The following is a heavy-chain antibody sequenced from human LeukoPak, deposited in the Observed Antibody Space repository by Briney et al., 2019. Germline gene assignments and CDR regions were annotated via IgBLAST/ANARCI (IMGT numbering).Heavy chain of an antibody. CDR2: ISGSGGST. J-gene: IGHJ4*02. CDR1: GFTFSSYA. D-gene: IGHD4-17*01. CDR3: ANLVSYGDDDY. V-gene: IGHV3-23*01. Sequence: GGSLRLSCAASGFTFSSYAMSWVRQAPGEGLEWVSAISGSGGSTYYADSVKGRFTISRDNSKNTLYLQMNSLRAEDTAVYYCANLVSYGDDDYWGQGTLVTVSS.